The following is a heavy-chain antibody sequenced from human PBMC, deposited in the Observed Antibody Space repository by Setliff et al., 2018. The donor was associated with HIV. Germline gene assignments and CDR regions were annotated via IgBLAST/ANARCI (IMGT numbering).Heavy chain of an antibody. D-gene: IGHD3-22*01. CDR1: GFSFSRYT. CDR3: AKGDSFVYSYVYPDY. Sequence: LRLSCVTSGFSFSRYTMMWVRQAPGKGLEWVSSITSNLRYIYADSVKGRFTISRDNTRNSLYLQMNSLRAEDTALYYCAKGDSFVYSYVYPDYWGQGTLVNRLL. CDR2: ITSNLRYI. J-gene: IGHJ4*02. V-gene: IGHV3-21*01.